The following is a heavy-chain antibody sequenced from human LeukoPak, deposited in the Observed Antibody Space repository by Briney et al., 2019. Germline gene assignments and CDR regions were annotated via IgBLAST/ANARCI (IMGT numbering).Heavy chain of an antibody. CDR2: INHSGST. Sequence: SETLSLTCAVYGGSFSGYYWSWIRQPPGKGLEWIGEINHSGSTNYNPSLKSRVTISVDTSKNQFSLKLSSVTAADTAVYYCANQNYGIAVAGTVAIWGQGTMVTVSS. V-gene: IGHV4-34*01. D-gene: IGHD6-19*01. J-gene: IGHJ3*02. CDR3: ANQNYGIAVAGTVAI. CDR1: GGSFSGYY.